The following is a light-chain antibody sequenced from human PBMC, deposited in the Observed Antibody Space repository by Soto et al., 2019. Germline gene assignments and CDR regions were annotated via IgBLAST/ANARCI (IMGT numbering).Light chain of an antibody. J-gene: IGKJ5*01. Sequence: DIVLTQSPATLSLSPGERATLSCWASQSVSTYLAWYQQKPGQAPRLLIYDASSRATGIPARFSGSGSGTDFTLTISSLEPEDFGVYYCQHRSIWPVSFGQGTLLEIK. CDR1: QSVSTY. CDR3: QHRSIWPVS. V-gene: IGKV3-11*01. CDR2: DAS.